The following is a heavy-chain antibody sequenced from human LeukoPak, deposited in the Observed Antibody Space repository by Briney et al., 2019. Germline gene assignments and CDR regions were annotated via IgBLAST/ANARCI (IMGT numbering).Heavy chain of an antibody. CDR1: GGSISSGGYY. J-gene: IGHJ4*02. Sequence: SETLSLTCTVSGGSISSGGYYWSWIRQHPGKGLEWIGYIYYSGSTYYNPSLKSRVTISVDTSKNQFSLKLSSVTAADTAVYYCARVRDGYNYAYWGQGTLVTVSS. CDR3: ARVRDGYNYAY. V-gene: IGHV4-31*03. CDR2: IYYSGST. D-gene: IGHD5-24*01.